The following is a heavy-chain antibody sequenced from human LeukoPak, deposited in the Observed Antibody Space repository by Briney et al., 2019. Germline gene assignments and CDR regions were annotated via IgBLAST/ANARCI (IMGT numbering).Heavy chain of an antibody. D-gene: IGHD3-10*01. CDR2: IRYDGSNK. J-gene: IGHJ6*03. V-gene: IGHV3-30*02. CDR1: GFTFSSYG. CDR3: AKDPGPLLWFGEILYYYYYYYMDV. Sequence: PGGSLRLSCAASGFTFSSYGMHWVRQAPGKGLEWVAFIRYDGSNKYYADSVKGRFTISRDNSKNTLYLQMNSLRAEDTAVYYCAKDPGPLLWFGEILYYYYYYYMDVWGKGTTVTISS.